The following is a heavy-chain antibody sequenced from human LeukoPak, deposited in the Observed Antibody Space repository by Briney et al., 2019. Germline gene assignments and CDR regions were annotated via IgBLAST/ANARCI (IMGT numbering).Heavy chain of an antibody. CDR1: GFTFSSYG. CDR2: IWYDGSNK. CDR3: ATRGIVVVTATQH. J-gene: IGHJ1*01. V-gene: IGHV3-33*01. Sequence: GGSLRLSCAASGFTFSSYGMHWVRQAPVKGLEWVAVIWYDGSNKYYADSVKGRFTISRDNSKNTLYLQMNSLRAEDTAVYYCATRGIVVVTATQHWGQGTLVTVSS. D-gene: IGHD2-21*02.